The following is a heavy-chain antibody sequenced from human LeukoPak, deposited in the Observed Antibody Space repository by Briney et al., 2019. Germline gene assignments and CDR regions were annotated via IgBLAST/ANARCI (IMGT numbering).Heavy chain of an antibody. CDR2: IYYSGTT. CDR1: GGSISSYY. J-gene: IGHJ4*02. Sequence: SETLSLTCTVSGGSISSYYWAWIRQPPEKGLEWIGSIYYSGTTYFNPSLKSRITISIDTSKNQFSLKLTSVTAADTAVYYCATGPPLGPGFWGQGTPVTVSS. CDR3: ATGPPLGPGF. D-gene: IGHD7-27*01. V-gene: IGHV4-39*01.